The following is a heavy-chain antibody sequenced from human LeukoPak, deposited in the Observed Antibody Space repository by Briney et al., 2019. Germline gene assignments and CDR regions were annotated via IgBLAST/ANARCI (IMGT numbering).Heavy chain of an antibody. CDR1: GYTFTSYG. CDR2: ISAYNGNT. D-gene: IGHD5-24*01. CDR3: ARAWLGLTGDGYTADNWFDP. Sequence: ASVTVSCTASGYTFTSYGISWVRQAPGQGLEWMGWISAYNGNTNYAQKLQGRVTMTTDTSTSTAYMELRSLRSDDTAVYYCARAWLGLTGDGYTADNWFDPWGQGTLVTVSS. V-gene: IGHV1-18*01. J-gene: IGHJ5*02.